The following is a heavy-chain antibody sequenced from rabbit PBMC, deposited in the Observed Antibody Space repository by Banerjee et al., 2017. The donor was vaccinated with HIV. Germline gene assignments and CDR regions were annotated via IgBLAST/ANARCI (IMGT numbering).Heavy chain of an antibody. J-gene: IGHJ4*01. Sequence: QEQLEESGGGLVQPEGSLTLTCTTSRFSFSSRYYMCWVRQAPGKGLEWIACIDAGDVGDTYYASWAKGRFTISKTSSTTVTLQVTSLTAADTATYFCARDLAGVIGWNFNLWGPGTLVTVS. CDR3: ARDLAGVIGWNFNL. D-gene: IGHD4-1*01. CDR2: IDAGDVGDT. CDR1: RFSFSSRYY. V-gene: IGHV1S45*01.